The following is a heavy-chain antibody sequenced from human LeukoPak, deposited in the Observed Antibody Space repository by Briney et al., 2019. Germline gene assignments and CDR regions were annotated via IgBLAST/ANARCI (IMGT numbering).Heavy chain of an antibody. CDR2: LHDDGSAN. CDR1: EFTFSNYW. J-gene: IGHJ4*02. V-gene: IGHV3-7*01. Sequence: GGALTLSCEAFEFTFSNYWMSCVRQAPGEGLERGSNLHDDGSANNNPDSVKGRFTISRDNARNSVFLQMNSLRAEDTAVYHCVRDKVSGPTLFDHWGQGTLVTVSS. D-gene: IGHD5/OR15-5a*01. CDR3: VRDKVSGPTLFDH.